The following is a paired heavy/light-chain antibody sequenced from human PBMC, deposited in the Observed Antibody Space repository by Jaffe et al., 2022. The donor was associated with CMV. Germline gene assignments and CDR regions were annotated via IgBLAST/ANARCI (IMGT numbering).Light chain of an antibody. CDR1: QSLVHSDGNTY. CDR2: KIS. Sequence: DIVMTQTPLSSPVTLGQPASISCRSSQSLVHSDGNTYLSWLQQRPGQPPRLLIYKISNRFSGVPDRFSGSGAGTDFTLKISRVEAEDVGVYYCTQATQLPWTFGQGTKVEIK. J-gene: IGKJ1*01. CDR3: TQATQLPWT. V-gene: IGKV2-24*01.
Heavy chain of an antibody. Sequence: QVQLVQSGAEVKKPGSSVKVSCKASGGTFSSYAISWVRQAPGQGLEWMGRIIPILGIANYAQKFQGRVTITADKSTSTAYMELSSLRSEDTAVYYCAREPSNYCSSTSCYLAGWFDPWGQGTLVTVSS. CDR3: AREPSNYCSSTSCYLAGWFDP. CDR1: GGTFSSYA. CDR2: IIPILGIA. V-gene: IGHV1-69*09. J-gene: IGHJ5*02. D-gene: IGHD2-2*01.